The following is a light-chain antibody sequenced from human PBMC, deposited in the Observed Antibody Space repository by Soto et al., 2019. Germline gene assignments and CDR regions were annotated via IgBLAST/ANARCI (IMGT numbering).Light chain of an antibody. Sequence: DIQMTQSPSSLSASVGDTVTITCRASQGISSSLVWYQQKAGKVPDLLIYGASTLQSGVPSHFSGSGSGTDFTLTISSLQPEDVATYYCQEYHSPPLTFGPGTKVEMK. V-gene: IGKV1-27*01. CDR3: QEYHSPPLT. CDR1: QGISSS. CDR2: GAS. J-gene: IGKJ3*01.